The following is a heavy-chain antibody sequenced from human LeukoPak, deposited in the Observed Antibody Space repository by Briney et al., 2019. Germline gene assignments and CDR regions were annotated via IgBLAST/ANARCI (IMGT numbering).Heavy chain of an antibody. Sequence: ASVKVSCKASGYTFIGYYMHWVRQAPGKGLEWMGGFDPEDGETIYAQKFQGRVTMTEDTSTDTAYMELSSLRSEDTAVYYCATAGYCSSTSCYFGWFDPWGQGTLVTVSS. V-gene: IGHV1-24*01. CDR1: GYTFIGYY. D-gene: IGHD2-2*01. CDR3: ATAGYCSSTSCYFGWFDP. CDR2: FDPEDGET. J-gene: IGHJ5*02.